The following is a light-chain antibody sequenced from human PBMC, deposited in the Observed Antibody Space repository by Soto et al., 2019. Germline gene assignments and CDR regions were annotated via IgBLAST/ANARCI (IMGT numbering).Light chain of an antibody. CDR1: QSVGGN. CDR3: QQYDISPWT. V-gene: IGKV3D-15*01. Sequence: VVRPPSPVTLSVTPGDRALLSCRASQSVGGNLAWYQQKPGQPPRLLIYDSSTRATGFPDRFSGSGSGTDFTLTIIRLEPEDFAVYYCQQYDISPWTFGQGTKVEIK. J-gene: IGKJ1*01. CDR2: DSS.